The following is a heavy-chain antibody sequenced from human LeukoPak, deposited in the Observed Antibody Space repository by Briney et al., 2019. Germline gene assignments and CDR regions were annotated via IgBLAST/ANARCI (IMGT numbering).Heavy chain of an antibody. Sequence: GGPLRLSCRSPGLTFGDFAMSWVRQAPGKGRDGVGFIRSKTYGGTTEYAASVKGRFTISRDDSKSIAYLQMNSLKTEDTAVYYCTREVCSSTSCYWDYYYYMDVWGKGTTVTVSS. D-gene: IGHD2-2*01. V-gene: IGHV3-49*04. CDR3: TREVCSSTSCYWDYYYYMDV. CDR1: GLTFGDFA. CDR2: IRSKTYGGTT. J-gene: IGHJ6*03.